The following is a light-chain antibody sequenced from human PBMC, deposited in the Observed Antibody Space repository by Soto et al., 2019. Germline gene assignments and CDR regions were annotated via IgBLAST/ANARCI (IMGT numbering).Light chain of an antibody. CDR3: QVWGGSSDLVV. J-gene: IGLJ2*01. CDR1: HIGGKS. V-gene: IGLV3-21*01. CDR2: YDS. Sequence: SYELTQPPSVSVDPGETAGISCGGDHIGGKSVHWYQQKPGQAPVLVIFYDSDRPSGIPERFTASNSENTATLTISRVEAGDEADYYCQVWGGSSDLVVFGGGTKLTV.